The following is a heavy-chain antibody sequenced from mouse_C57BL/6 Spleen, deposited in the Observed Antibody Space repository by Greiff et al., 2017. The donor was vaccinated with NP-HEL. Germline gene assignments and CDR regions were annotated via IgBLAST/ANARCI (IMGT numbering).Heavy chain of an antibody. D-gene: IGHD1-1*01. CDR3: ERDYYGSPFDY. V-gene: IGHV1-81*01. CDR2: IYPRSGNT. CDR1: GYTFTSYG. Sequence: QVQLQQSGAELARPGASVKLSCKASGYTFTSYGISWVKQRTGQGLEWIGEIYPRSGNTYYNEQFKGKATLTADKSSSTAYMELRSLTSEDSAVYFCERDYYGSPFDYWGQGTTLTVSS. J-gene: IGHJ2*01.